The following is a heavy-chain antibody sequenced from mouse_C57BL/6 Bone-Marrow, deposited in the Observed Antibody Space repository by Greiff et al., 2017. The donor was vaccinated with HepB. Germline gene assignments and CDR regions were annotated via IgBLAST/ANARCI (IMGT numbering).Heavy chain of an antibody. J-gene: IGHJ1*03. CDR2: ISYDGSN. CDR3: ARDPQLAFDV. CDR1: GYSITSGYY. Sequence: DVKLVESGPGLVKPSQSLSLTCSVTGYSITSGYYWNWIRQFPGNKLEWMGYISYDGSNNYNPSLKNRISITRDTSKNQFFLKLNSVTTEDTATYYCARDPQLAFDVWGTGTTVTVSS. V-gene: IGHV3-6*01.